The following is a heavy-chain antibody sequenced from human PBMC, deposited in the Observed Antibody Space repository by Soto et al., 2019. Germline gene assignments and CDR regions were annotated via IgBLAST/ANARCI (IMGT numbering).Heavy chain of an antibody. CDR3: ARGADAMSYPNFDY. CDR1: GDSFSGYF. J-gene: IGHJ4*02. CDR2: ITEGGTT. V-gene: IGHV4-34*01. D-gene: IGHD1-26*01. Sequence: SETLSLTCAVHGDSFSGYFWTWIRQPPGKGLEWIAEITEGGTTNYSPSLKSRVSIAVDSSKRQFSLTLSSVTAAATAMYYCARGADAMSYPNFDYWSQGSLVSVAS.